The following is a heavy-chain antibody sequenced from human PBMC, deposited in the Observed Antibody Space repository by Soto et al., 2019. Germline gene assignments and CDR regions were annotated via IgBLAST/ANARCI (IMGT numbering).Heavy chain of an antibody. J-gene: IGHJ4*02. CDR2: ISAYNGNT. V-gene: IGHV1-18*01. CDR1: GYTFTSYV. Sequence: QVQLVQSGAEVKKPGASVKVSCKASGYTFTSYVISWVRQAPGQGLEWMGWISAYNGNTNYAQKLQGRVTMTTDTSTSTAYMERRSLRSDDKAVYDCARSSVVVKISYYLGQGSLVTVSS. CDR3: ARSSVVVKISYY. D-gene: IGHD3-22*01.